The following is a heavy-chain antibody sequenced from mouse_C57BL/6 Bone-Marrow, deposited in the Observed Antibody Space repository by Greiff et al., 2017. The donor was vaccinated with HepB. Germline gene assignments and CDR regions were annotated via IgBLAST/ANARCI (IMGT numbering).Heavy chain of an antibody. J-gene: IGHJ1*03. CDR1: GYTFTSYG. CDR3: ADGYYDWYFDV. D-gene: IGHD2-3*01. CDR2: IYPRSGNT. Sequence: QVQLKQQSGAELARPGASVKLSCKASGYTFTSYGISWVKQRTGQGLEWIGEIYPRSGNTYYNEKFKGKATLTADKSSSTAYMELRSLTSEDSAVYFCADGYYDWYFDVWGTGTTVTVSS. V-gene: IGHV1-81*01.